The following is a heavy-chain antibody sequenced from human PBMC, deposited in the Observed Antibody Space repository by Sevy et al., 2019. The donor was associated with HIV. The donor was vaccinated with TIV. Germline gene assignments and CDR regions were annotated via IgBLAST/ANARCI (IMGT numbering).Heavy chain of an antibody. Sequence: GGSLRLSCAASGFTFSSYGMHWVRQAPGKGLEWVAFIRYDGSNKYYADSVKGRFTISRDNSKNTLYLQMNSLRAEDTAVYYCAKEVTYYDFWSGYLTDNWFDPWDQGTLVTVSS. CDR3: AKEVTYYDFWSGYLTDNWFDP. D-gene: IGHD3-3*01. CDR1: GFTFSSYG. J-gene: IGHJ5*02. V-gene: IGHV3-30*02. CDR2: IRYDGSNK.